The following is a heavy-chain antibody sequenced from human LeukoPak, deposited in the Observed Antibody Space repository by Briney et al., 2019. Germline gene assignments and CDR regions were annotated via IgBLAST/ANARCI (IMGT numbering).Heavy chain of an antibody. CDR2: ISYDGSNK. D-gene: IGHD3-10*01. CDR3: ARGGSGRGMDV. Sequence: GRSLRLSCAASGFTFSSYAMHWVRQAPGKGLEWVAVISYDGSNKYYADSVKGRFTISRDNAKNSLYLQMNSLRAEDTAVYYCARGGSGRGMDVWGQGTTVTVSS. J-gene: IGHJ6*02. CDR1: GFTFSSYA. V-gene: IGHV3-30*04.